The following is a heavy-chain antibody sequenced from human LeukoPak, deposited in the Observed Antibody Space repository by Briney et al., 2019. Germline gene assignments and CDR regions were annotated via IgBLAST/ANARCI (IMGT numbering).Heavy chain of an antibody. J-gene: IGHJ4*02. CDR3: AKDGGIAVAGTFDY. CDR2: ISYDGSNK. D-gene: IGHD6-19*01. Sequence: GGSLRLSCAASGFTFSSYGMHWVRQAPGKGLEWVAVISYDGSNKYYADSVKGRFTISRDNSKNTLYLQMNSLRAEDTAVYYCAKDGGIAVAGTFDYWGQGTLVTVPS. V-gene: IGHV3-30*18. CDR1: GFTFSSYG.